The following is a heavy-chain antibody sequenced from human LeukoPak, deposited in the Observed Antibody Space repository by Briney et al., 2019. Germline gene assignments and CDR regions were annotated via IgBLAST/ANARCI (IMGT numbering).Heavy chain of an antibody. J-gene: IGHJ3*02. CDR1: GYTFTSYG. CDR3: AREVYSGSYYWDAFDI. CDR2: ISAYNGNT. D-gene: IGHD1-26*01. Sequence: ASVTVSCKASGYTFTSYGISWVRQAPGQGLEWMGWISAYNGNTNYAQKLQGRFTMTTDTSTSTAYMELRSLRSDDTAVYYCAREVYSGSYYWDAFDIWGQGTMVTVSS. V-gene: IGHV1-18*01.